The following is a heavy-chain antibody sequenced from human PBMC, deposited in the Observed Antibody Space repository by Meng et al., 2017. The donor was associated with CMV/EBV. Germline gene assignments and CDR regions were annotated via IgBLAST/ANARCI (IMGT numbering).Heavy chain of an antibody. CDR1: GYTFTSYG. CDR2: ISAYNGNT. V-gene: IGHV1-18*01. D-gene: IGHD3-3*01. J-gene: IGHJ6*02. CDR3: ARGVGPAVRFLVQAVGERYYGMDV. Sequence: ASVKVYCKASGYTFTSYGISWVRQAPGQGLEWMGWISAYNGNTNYAQKLQGRVTMTTDTSTSTAYMELRSLRSDDTAVYYCARGVGPAVRFLVQAVGERYYGMDVWGQGTTVTVSS.